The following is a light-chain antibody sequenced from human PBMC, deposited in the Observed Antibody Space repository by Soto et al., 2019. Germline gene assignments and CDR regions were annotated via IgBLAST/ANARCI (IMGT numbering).Light chain of an antibody. CDR1: QSISSW. CDR2: KAS. V-gene: IGKV1-5*03. CDR3: QQYGT. Sequence: DIQMLHSTSNLSASLGDRNTFPTRASQSISSWMAWYQQKPGKAPKLLIYKASTFESGVPSRFSGSGSGTEFTLTISSLQPDEFAPYYCQQYGTFGQGTKVDIK. J-gene: IGKJ1*01.